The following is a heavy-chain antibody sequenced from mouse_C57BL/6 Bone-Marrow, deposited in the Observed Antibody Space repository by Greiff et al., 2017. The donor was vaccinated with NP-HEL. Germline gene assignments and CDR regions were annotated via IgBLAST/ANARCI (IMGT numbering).Heavy chain of an antibody. CDR2: ISSGGDYI. J-gene: IGHJ3*01. V-gene: IGHV5-9-1*02. Sequence: EVKVVESGEGLVKPGGSLKLSCAASGFTFSSYAMSWVRQTPEKRLAWVAYISSGGDYIYYADTVKGRFTISRDNARNTLYLQMSSLKSEDTAMDYCTRALWFAYWGQGTLVTVSA. CDR1: GFTFSSYA. CDR3: TRALWFAY.